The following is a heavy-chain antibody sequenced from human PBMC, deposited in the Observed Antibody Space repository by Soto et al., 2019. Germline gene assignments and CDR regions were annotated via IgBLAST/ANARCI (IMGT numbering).Heavy chain of an antibody. CDR2: INSDGSSP. Sequence: EVQLVESGGGLVQPGGSLRLSCAASGFTFSSYWMHWVRQAPGKGLVWVSRINSDGSSPSYADSVKGRFTISRDNAKNTLYLQMNSPRAEDTAVYYCARAPEYYDSSGYYNYWGQGTLVTVSS. CDR3: ARAPEYYDSSGYYNY. D-gene: IGHD3-22*01. V-gene: IGHV3-74*01. J-gene: IGHJ4*02. CDR1: GFTFSSYW.